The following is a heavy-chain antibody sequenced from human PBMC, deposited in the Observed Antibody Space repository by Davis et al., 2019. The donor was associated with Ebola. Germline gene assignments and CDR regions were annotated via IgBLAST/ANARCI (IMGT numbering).Heavy chain of an antibody. CDR2: IKSKTDGGTT. Sequence: GESLKISCAASGFTFSNAWMSWVRQAPGKGLEWVGRIKSKTDGGTTDYAAPVKGRFTISRDDSKNTLYLQMNSLRADDTAVYYCAKDRGGYCTGVSCFIDHWGQGTLVTVSS. CDR3: AKDRGGYCTGVSCFIDH. J-gene: IGHJ4*02. D-gene: IGHD2-15*01. CDR1: GFTFSNAW. V-gene: IGHV3-15*01.